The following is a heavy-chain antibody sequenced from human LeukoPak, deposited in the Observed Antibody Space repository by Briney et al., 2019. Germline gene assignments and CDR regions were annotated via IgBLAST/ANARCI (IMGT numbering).Heavy chain of an antibody. D-gene: IGHD1-1*01. Sequence: GGSLRLSCAASGFTFSSYDMIWVRQAPGKGLEWVSTVSGSGGSTYYADSVKGRFTISRDNSKNTLYLQMNSLRAEDTAVYYCAKDQVGGSVRDPTDYWGQGTLVTVSS. J-gene: IGHJ4*02. V-gene: IGHV3-23*01. CDR3: AKDQVGGSVRDPTDY. CDR1: GFTFSSYD. CDR2: VSGSGGST.